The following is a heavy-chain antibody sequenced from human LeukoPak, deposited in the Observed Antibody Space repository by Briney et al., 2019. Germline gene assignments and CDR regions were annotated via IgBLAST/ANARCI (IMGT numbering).Heavy chain of an antibody. Sequence: SETLSLTCTVSGGSISSYYWSWIRQPAGKGLEWIGRIYTSGSTYYNPSLKSRVTISVDTSKNQFSLKLSSVTAADTAVYYCARLVIESIPSAELDYWGQGTLVTVSS. CDR1: GGSISSYY. CDR3: ARLVIESIPSAELDY. D-gene: IGHD6-13*01. CDR2: IYTSGST. V-gene: IGHV4-4*07. J-gene: IGHJ4*02.